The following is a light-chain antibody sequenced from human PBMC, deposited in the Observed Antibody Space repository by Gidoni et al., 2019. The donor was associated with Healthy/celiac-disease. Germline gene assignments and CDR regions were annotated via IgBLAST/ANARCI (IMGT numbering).Light chain of an antibody. Sequence: DIQMTQSPSSLSASVGDRVTITCQASQDISNYLNWYQQKPGKAPKLLIYDASNLETVVPSRFSGSGSGTDFTFTISSLQPEDIATYYCQQYDSPGSFGQGTKLEIK. CDR3: QQYDSPGS. V-gene: IGKV1-33*01. J-gene: IGKJ2*03. CDR1: QDISNY. CDR2: DAS.